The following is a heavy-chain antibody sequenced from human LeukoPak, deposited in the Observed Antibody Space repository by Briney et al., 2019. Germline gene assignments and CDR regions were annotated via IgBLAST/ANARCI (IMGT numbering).Heavy chain of an antibody. J-gene: IGHJ4*02. CDR2: IYYSGGT. D-gene: IGHD6-19*01. V-gene: IGHV4-30-4*07. CDR1: GGSISSGGYS. CDR3: ARDDTGYSSGWSKDFDY. Sequence: PSETLSLTCAVSGGSISSGGYSWSWIRQPPGKGLEWIGYIYYSGGTYYNPSLKSRVTISVDTSKNQFSLKVSSVTAADTAVYYCARDDTGYSSGWSKDFDYWGQGTLVTVSS.